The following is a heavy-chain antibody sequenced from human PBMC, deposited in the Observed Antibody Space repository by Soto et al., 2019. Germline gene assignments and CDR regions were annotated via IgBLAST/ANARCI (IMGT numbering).Heavy chain of an antibody. D-gene: IGHD3-22*01. Sequence: SETLSLTCTVSGGSISSGGYYWSWIRQHPGKGLEWIGYIYYSGSTYYNPSLKSRVTISVDTSKNQFSLKLSSVTAADTAVYYCARASYDSSGYYLDYWGQGTLVTVSS. J-gene: IGHJ4*02. V-gene: IGHV4-31*03. CDR1: GGSISSGGYY. CDR2: IYYSGST. CDR3: ARASYDSSGYYLDY.